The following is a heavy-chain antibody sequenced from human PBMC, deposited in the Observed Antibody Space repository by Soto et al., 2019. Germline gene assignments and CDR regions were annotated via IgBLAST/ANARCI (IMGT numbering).Heavy chain of an antibody. D-gene: IGHD6-13*01. Sequence: QLQLQESGPGLVKPSETLSLTCTVSGGSISSSSYYWGWVRQPPGKGLEWIGYIYYSGSTYYNPSLKSRVTISVDTSNNQFSLNLSSVTAADTAVYYCARHGAAVLYYYGMDVWGQGTTVTVSS. V-gene: IGHV4-39*01. J-gene: IGHJ6*02. CDR1: GGSISSSSYY. CDR2: IYYSGST. CDR3: ARHGAAVLYYYGMDV.